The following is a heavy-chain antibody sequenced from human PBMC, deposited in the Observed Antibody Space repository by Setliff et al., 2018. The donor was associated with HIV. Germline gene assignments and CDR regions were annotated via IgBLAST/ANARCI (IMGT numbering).Heavy chain of an antibody. Sequence: SETLSLTCNVGGVSLGSTYYYWGWIRQPPGKGLEWVASLSSSGETTYYNPSLKSRVSMSVDPSANHFSLKLTSLTAADTAVYHCVRSPPFGAPPFLYFDFWGLGKLVTVSS. D-gene: IGHD3-10*01. CDR2: LSSSGETT. J-gene: IGHJ4*02. CDR1: GVSLGSTYYY. CDR3: VRSPPFGAPPFLYFDF. V-gene: IGHV4-39*02.